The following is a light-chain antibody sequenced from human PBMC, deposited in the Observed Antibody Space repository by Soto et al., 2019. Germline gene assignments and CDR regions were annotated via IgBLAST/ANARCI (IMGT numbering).Light chain of an antibody. CDR1: QSVSSSY. Sequence: EIVLMQSPGTLSLSPGERATLSCRASQSVSSSYLAWYQQKPGQAPRLLIYGASSRATGIPDRFSGSGSGTDFTLTISRLEPEDFAVYYCQQYGSSPSTFGPGTKVDIK. V-gene: IGKV3-20*01. CDR2: GAS. J-gene: IGKJ3*01. CDR3: QQYGSSPST.